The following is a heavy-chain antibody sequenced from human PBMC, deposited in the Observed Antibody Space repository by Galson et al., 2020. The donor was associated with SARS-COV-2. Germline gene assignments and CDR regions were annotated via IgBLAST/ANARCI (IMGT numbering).Heavy chain of an antibody. CDR3: ASSRWLSTFYM. J-gene: IGHJ3*02. CDR2: FDPEDGEP. CDR1: GYTLSEVS. V-gene: IGHV1-24*01. D-gene: IGHD2-2*01. Sequence: ASVKVSCKVSGYTLSEVSMHWVRQTPGKGLEWMAGFDPEDGEPIYGQHFRGRVTLTEGTSADTAYMELRGLRSGDTAVYYCASSRWLSTFYMWGQGTLVTVSS.